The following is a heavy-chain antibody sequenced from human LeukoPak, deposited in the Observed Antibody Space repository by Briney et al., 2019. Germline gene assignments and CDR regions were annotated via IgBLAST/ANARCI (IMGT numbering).Heavy chain of an antibody. CDR1: GGSISNYY. V-gene: IGHV4-59*08. CDR2: IYYSGST. Sequence: SETLSLTCTVSGGSISNYYWSWIRQPPGKGLEWIGYIYYSGSTNYNPSLTSRVTISLDTSKNQFSLVLSSVTAADTAVYYCARRRGDFWSDYYAFDYWGQGTLVTISS. CDR3: ARRRGDFWSDYYAFDY. J-gene: IGHJ4*02. D-gene: IGHD3-3*01.